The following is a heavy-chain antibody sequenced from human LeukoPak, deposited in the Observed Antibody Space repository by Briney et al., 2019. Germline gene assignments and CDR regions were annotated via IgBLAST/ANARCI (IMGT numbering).Heavy chain of an antibody. V-gene: IGHV3-48*04. CDR1: GFTFSSYS. CDR3: ARDGLLGGYYYYYGMDV. D-gene: IGHD5-18*01. Sequence: GGSLRLSCAASGFTFSSYSMNWVRQAPGKGLEWVSYISSSSSTIYYADSVKGRFTISRDNAKNSLYLQMNSLRAEDTAVYYCARDGLLGGYYYYYGMDVWGQGTTVTVSS. CDR2: ISSSSSTI. J-gene: IGHJ6*02.